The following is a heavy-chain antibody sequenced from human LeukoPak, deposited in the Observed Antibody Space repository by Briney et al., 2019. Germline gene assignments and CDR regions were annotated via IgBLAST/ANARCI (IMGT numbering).Heavy chain of an antibody. CDR3: ARENYRIAAAGTDY. CDR1: GYTFTSYY. J-gene: IGHJ4*02. CDR2: IIPIFGTA. Sequence: ASVKVSCKASGYTFTSYYMHWVRQAPGQGLEWMGGIIPIFGTANYAQKFQGRVTITTDESTSTAYMELSSLRSEDTAVYYCARENYRIAAAGTDYWGQGTLVTVSS. D-gene: IGHD6-13*01. V-gene: IGHV1-69*05.